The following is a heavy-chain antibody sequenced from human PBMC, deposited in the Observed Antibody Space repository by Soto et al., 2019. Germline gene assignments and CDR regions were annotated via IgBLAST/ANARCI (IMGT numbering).Heavy chain of an antibody. J-gene: IGHJ4*02. Sequence: QVHLVQSGAEVKKPGASVKVSCKGSGYTFTSYGITWVRQAPGQGLEWMGWISAHNGNTDYAQKLQGRVTVTRDTSMSTAYMELRSLRSDDTAVYYCARGRYGDYWGQGALVTGSS. V-gene: IGHV1-18*01. CDR2: ISAHNGNT. CDR1: GYTFTSYG. CDR3: ARGRYGDY. D-gene: IGHD1-1*01.